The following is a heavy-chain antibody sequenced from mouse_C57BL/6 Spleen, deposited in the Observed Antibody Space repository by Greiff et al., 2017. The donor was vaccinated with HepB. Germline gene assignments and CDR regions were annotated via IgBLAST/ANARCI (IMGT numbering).Heavy chain of an antibody. V-gene: IGHV1-54*01. D-gene: IGHD2-3*01. Sequence: QVQLKQSGAELVRPGTSVKVSCKASGYAFTNYLIEWVKQRPGQGLEWIGVINPGSGGTNYNEKFKGKATLTADKSSSTAYMQLSSLTSEDSAVYLCARETYDLYYFDYWGQGTTLTVSA. CDR3: ARETYDLYYFDY. J-gene: IGHJ2*01. CDR2: INPGSGGT. CDR1: GYAFTNYL.